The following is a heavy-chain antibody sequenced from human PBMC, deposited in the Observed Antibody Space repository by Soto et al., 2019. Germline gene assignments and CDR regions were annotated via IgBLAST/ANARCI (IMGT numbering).Heavy chain of an antibody. Sequence: QVQLVESGGGVVQPGRSLRLSCAASGFTFSSYGMHWVRQAPGKGLEWVAVISYDGSNKYYADSVKGRFTISRDNSKNTLYLQMNSLRAEDTAVYYCAKDALGYCSSTSCSSWFDPWGQGTLVTVSS. D-gene: IGHD2-2*01. CDR3: AKDALGYCSSTSCSSWFDP. V-gene: IGHV3-30*18. CDR2: ISYDGSNK. J-gene: IGHJ5*02. CDR1: GFTFSSYG.